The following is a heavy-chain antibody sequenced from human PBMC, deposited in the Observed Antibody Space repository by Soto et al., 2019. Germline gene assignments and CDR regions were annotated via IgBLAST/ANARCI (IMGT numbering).Heavy chain of an antibody. J-gene: IGHJ4*02. CDR1: GYTFTGYY. D-gene: IGHD5-18*01. Sequence: ASVKVSCKASGYTFTGYYMHWVRQAPAQGLEWMGWINPNSGGTNYAQKFQGRVTMTRDTSISTAYMELSRLRSDDTAVYYCARDMGEYSYGSLFDYWGQGTLVTVSS. CDR3: ARDMGEYSYGSLFDY. CDR2: INPNSGGT. V-gene: IGHV1-2*02.